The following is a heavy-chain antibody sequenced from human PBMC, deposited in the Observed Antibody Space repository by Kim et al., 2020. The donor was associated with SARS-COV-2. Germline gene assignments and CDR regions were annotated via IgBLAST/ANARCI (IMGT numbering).Heavy chain of an antibody. V-gene: IGHV3-30*18. CDR3: AKDGGRAAAGSSGFDY. J-gene: IGHJ4*02. D-gene: IGHD6-13*01. CDR2: ISYDGSNK. Sequence: GGSLRLSCAASGFTFSSYGMHWVRQAPGKGLEWVAVISYDGSNKYYADSVKGRFTISRDNSKNTLYLQMNSLRAEDTAVYYCAKDGGRAAAGSSGFDYWGQGTLVTVSS. CDR1: GFTFSSYG.